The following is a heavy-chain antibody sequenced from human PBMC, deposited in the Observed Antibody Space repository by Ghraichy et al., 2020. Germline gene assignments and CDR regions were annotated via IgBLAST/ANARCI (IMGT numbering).Heavy chain of an antibody. J-gene: IGHJ4*02. D-gene: IGHD2-15*01. CDR2: ISAYNGNT. V-gene: IGHV1-18*01. Sequence: ASVKVSCKASGYTFTSYGISWVRQAPGQGLEWMGWISAYNGNTNYAQKLQGRVTMTTDTSTSTAYMELRSLRSDDTAVYYCARLYCSGGSCYSDFDYWGQGTLVNGSS. CDR1: GYTFTSYG. CDR3: ARLYCSGGSCYSDFDY.